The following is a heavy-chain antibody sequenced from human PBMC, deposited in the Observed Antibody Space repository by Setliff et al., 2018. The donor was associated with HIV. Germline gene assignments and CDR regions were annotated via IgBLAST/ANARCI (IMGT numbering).Heavy chain of an antibody. Sequence: GSLRLSCAASGFTFSDYYMSWIRQAPGKGLEWISYISGSGDSIYYADSVKGRFTISRDNADRSIYLQMNSLRVEDTAVYYCARVREGYESSGFYVYYYYYMDLWGKGTTVTVSS. CDR2: ISGSGDSI. D-gene: IGHD6-19*01. J-gene: IGHJ6*03. V-gene: IGHV3-11*04. CDR1: GFTFSDYY. CDR3: ARVREGYESSGFYVYYYYYMDL.